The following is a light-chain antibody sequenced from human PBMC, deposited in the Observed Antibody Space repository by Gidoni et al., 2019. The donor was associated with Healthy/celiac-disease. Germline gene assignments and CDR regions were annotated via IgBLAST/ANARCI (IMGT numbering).Light chain of an antibody. Sequence: DIQMTQSPSTLSASVGDRVTITCRASQSISSWLAWYQQKPGKAPKLLIYDASSLESGVPSRFSGSGSGTEFTLTISSLQPDDFATYYCQQYNSYSPTTFGPGTKVEIK. CDR3: QQYNSYSPTT. J-gene: IGKJ1*01. CDR1: QSISSW. CDR2: DAS. V-gene: IGKV1-5*01.